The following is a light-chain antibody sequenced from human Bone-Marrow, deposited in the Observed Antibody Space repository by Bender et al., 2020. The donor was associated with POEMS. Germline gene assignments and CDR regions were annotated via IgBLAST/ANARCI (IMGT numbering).Light chain of an antibody. CDR2: EDN. CDR3: LSYSKADLV. CDR1: SGSIASNY. V-gene: IGLV6-57*01. J-gene: IGLJ3*02. Sequence: NFMLTQLHSVSESPGKTVTISCTRSSGSIASNYVYWYQQRPGSSPTTIIYEDNQRPSGVPARFSGSTDRSSNSASLSIAGLAAEEEAGYCCLSYSKADLVFGEETKLTGL.